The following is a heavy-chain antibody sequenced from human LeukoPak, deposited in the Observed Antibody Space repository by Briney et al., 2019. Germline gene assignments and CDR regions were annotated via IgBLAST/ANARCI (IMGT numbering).Heavy chain of an antibody. CDR2: IYSDGST. CDR3: AIIGCYRGVCDFDI. CDR1: GFTVSTNY. D-gene: IGHD2-21*01. V-gene: IGHV3-66*01. J-gene: IGHJ3*02. Sequence: PGGSLRLSCAVSGFTVSTNYMNWVRQAPGKGLEWVSLIYSDGSTYYADSVKGRFTIFRDNSKKTLYLQMNSLRTEDTAVYHCAIIGCYRGVCDFDIWGQGTMVTVSS.